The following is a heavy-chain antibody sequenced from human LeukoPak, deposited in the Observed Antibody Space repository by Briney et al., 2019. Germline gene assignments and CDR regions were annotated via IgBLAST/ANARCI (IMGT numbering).Heavy chain of an antibody. Sequence: ASVKVSCKVSGYTLTELSMHWVRQAPGKGLEWMGGFDPEDGETIYAQKFQGRVTMTEDTSTDTAYTELSRLRSDDTAVYYCARVRGDRDYYYMDVWGKGTTVTVSS. CDR2: FDPEDGET. CDR1: GYTLTELS. D-gene: IGHD3-10*01. J-gene: IGHJ6*03. CDR3: ARVRGDRDYYYMDV. V-gene: IGHV1-24*01.